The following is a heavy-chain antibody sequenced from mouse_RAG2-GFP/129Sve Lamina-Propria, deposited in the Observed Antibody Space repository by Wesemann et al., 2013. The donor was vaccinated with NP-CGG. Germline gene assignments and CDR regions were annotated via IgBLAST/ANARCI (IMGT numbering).Heavy chain of an antibody. CDR2: INPNNGGT. V-gene: IGHV1-18*01. CDR3: ATYGNYVPLAY. D-gene: IGHD2-10*02. CDR1: GYTFTDYN. J-gene: IGHJ3*01. Sequence: EVQLQQSGPELVKPGASVKIPCKASGYTFTDYNMDWVKQSHGKSLEWIGDINPNNGGTIYNQKFKGKATLTVDKSSSTAYMELRSLTSEDTAVYYCATYGNYVPLAYWGQGTLVTVSA.